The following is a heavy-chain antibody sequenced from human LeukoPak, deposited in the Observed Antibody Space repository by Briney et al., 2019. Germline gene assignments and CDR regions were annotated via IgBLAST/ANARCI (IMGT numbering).Heavy chain of an antibody. D-gene: IGHD1-1*01. CDR1: GFTFSSIA. Sequence: GGSLRLSCAASGFTFSSIAMTWVRQAPGKGLEWVSTIRSNGETTYNADSVKGRFTISGDNSKKTLYLQLNSLRVEDTAIYYCAKGQELDDGVFDSWGQGTLVTVSS. CDR2: IRSNGETT. J-gene: IGHJ4*02. V-gene: IGHV3-23*01. CDR3: AKGQELDDGVFDS.